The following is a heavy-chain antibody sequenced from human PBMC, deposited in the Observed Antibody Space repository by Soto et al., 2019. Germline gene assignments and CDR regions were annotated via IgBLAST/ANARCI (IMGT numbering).Heavy chain of an antibody. CDR1: GFTFSSYA. Sequence: EVQLLESGGGLVQPGGSLRLSCAASGFTFSSYAMSWVRQVPGKGLEWVSAISGSGGSTYYADSVKGRFTISRDNSKNTLYLQMNSLRAEDTAVNYCAKASGWFGEFDYWGQGTLVTVSS. CDR2: ISGSGGST. CDR3: AKASGWFGEFDY. D-gene: IGHD3-10*01. V-gene: IGHV3-23*01. J-gene: IGHJ4*02.